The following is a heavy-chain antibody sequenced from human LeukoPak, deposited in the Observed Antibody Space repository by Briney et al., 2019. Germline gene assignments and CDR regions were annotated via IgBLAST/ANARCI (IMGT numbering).Heavy chain of an antibody. CDR2: IYPSGIT. CDR1: GGSVTNNY. V-gene: IGHV4-4*07. J-gene: IGHJ6*02. Sequence: TSETLSLTCIVSGGSVTNNYWRWIRQPAGKGLEWIGRIYPSGITYYNPSLKSRVTMSVDTSKNQFSLNLSSVTAADTAVYYCARDKAGVDTAMVGYYYGMDFWGQGTTVTVSS. CDR3: ARDKAGVDTAMVGYYYGMDF. D-gene: IGHD5-18*01.